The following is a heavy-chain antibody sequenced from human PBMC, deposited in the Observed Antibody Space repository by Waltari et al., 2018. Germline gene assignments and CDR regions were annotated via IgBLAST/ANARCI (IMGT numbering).Heavy chain of an antibody. CDR2: SYTRGST. J-gene: IGHJ4*02. CDR3: ARDRSPYYYGSDPI. V-gene: IGHV4-4*07. D-gene: IGHD3-10*01. CDR1: GGSISSYY. Sequence: QVQLQESGPGLVKPSETLSLTCTVSGGSISSYYWSWIRQPAGKGLEWIGRSYTRGSTNYNPTPMSRVTMSVATSKSQFSLKLSSVTAADTAVYYCARDRSPYYYGSDPIWGQGTLVTVSS.